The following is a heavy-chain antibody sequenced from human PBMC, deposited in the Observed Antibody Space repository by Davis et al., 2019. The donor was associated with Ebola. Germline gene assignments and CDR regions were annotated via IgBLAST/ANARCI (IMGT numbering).Heavy chain of an antibody. J-gene: IGHJ4*02. D-gene: IGHD3-16*01. V-gene: IGHV1-2*06. CDR1: GYTFTGYY. CDR2: INPNSGDT. CDR3: ARDEYVWGSYGLGHYYFDY. Sequence: ASVKVSCKASGYTFTGYYIHWVRQAPGQGLEWMGRINPNSGDTSYAQKFRGRVTMTRDTSIRTAYMELSRLTSDDTAVYYCARDEYVWGSYGLGHYYFDYWGQGTLVTVSS.